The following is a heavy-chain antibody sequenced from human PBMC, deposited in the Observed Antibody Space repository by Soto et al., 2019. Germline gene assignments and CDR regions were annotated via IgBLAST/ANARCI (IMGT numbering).Heavy chain of an antibody. V-gene: IGHV4-30-2*01. CDR1: GGSISSGGYS. D-gene: IGHD4-17*01. J-gene: IGHJ6*02. CDR2: IYHSGST. Sequence: PSETLSLTCAVSGGSISSGGYSWSWIRQPPGKGLEWIGYIYHSGSTYYNPFLKSRVTISVDRSKNQFSLKLSSVTAADTAVYYCARAHYGDYGYGMDVWGQGTTVTVSS. CDR3: ARAHYGDYGYGMDV.